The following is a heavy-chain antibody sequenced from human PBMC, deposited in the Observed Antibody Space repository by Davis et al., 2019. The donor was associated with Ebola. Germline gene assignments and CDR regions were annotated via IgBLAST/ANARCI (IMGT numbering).Heavy chain of an antibody. J-gene: IGHJ3*02. Sequence: GESLKISCAASGFTFSGYWMSWVRQAPGKGLEWVANIKQDGGEKYFVDSVKGRFTISRDNAKNSLYLQMNSLRAEDTAVYYCAREAIVGGTDDAFDIWGQGTMVTVSS. CDR3: AREAIVGGTDDAFDI. D-gene: IGHD1-26*01. CDR1: GFTFSGYW. V-gene: IGHV3-7*03. CDR2: IKQDGGEK.